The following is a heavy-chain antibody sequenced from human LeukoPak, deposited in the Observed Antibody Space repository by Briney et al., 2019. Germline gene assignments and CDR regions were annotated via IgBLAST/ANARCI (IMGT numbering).Heavy chain of an antibody. CDR2: INHSGNT. CDR1: GGSFSGYY. D-gene: IGHD3-10*01. CDR3: ARGKKPLQKFTMVRGTKGGFDY. V-gene: IGHV4-34*01. J-gene: IGHJ4*02. Sequence: PSGTLSLTCAVYGGSFSGYYWSWIRQPPGKGLEWIGEINHSGNTNYNPSLKSRVTISVDTSKNQFSLKLSSVTAADTAVYYCARGKKPLQKFTMVRGTKGGFDYWGQGTLVTVSS.